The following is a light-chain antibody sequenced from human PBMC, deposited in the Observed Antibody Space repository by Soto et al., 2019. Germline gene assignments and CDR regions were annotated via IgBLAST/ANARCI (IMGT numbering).Light chain of an antibody. Sequence: QSVLTQPASVSGSPGQSITISCTGTSSDVGGYNYVSWFQQYPGKAPKLTIYDVNNRPSGVSSRFSGSKSGNTASLTISGLQAEDEADYHCSSYTSISTVVFGGGTKVTVL. CDR3: SSYTSISTVV. J-gene: IGLJ2*01. V-gene: IGLV2-14*01. CDR2: DVN. CDR1: SSDVGGYNY.